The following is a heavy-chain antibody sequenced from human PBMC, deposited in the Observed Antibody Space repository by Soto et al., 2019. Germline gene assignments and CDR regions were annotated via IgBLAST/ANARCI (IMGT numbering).Heavy chain of an antibody. D-gene: IGHD1-1*01. V-gene: IGHV4-31*02. CDR3: AQALVFTGGDGFDS. J-gene: IGHJ3*02. Sequence: QVRLQEWGPGLVKPSQTLSLKCSVSGGSITTGGRYWSWIRQLPGKGLEWIGDIYYSGNTYYNASLKIRVTISVEAAKNQFSLKLSSVTAADTAVYYGAQALVFTGGDGFDSWGQGRLVTVSS. CDR1: GGSITTGGRY. CDR2: IYYSGNT.